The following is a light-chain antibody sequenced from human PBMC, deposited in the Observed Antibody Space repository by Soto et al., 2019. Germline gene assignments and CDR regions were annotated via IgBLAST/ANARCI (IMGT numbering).Light chain of an antibody. J-gene: IGLJ2*01. CDR1: SSNIGSNT. Sequence: QSVLTQPPSASGTPGQRVTISCSGGSSNIGSNTVSWYQQLPGAAPKLLIYISNERPSGVPDRFSGSKSGTSASLAISGLQSDDEAEYYCAAWDDSLNGPVFGGGTKVTVL. CDR2: ISN. CDR3: AAWDDSLNGPV. V-gene: IGLV1-44*01.